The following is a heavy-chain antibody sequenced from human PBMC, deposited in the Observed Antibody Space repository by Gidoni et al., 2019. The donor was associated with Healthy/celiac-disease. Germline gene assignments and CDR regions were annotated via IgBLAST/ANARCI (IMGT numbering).Heavy chain of an antibody. CDR1: GFTFSGPA. CDR3: TRRRSGPPSSENDY. Sequence: EVQLVESGGGLVQPGGALTLSCAASGFTFSGPAMHWVRQASGKGLGCVGRISSKANSYATAYAASVKGRSTISRDDSKNTAYLQMNSLQTEDTAVYYCTRRRSGPPSSENDYWGQGTLVTVSA. V-gene: IGHV3-73*01. J-gene: IGHJ4*02. CDR2: ISSKANSYAT. D-gene: IGHD2-15*01.